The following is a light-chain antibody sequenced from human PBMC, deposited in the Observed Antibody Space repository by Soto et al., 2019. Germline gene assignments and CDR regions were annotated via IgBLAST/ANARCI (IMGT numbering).Light chain of an antibody. Sequence: DIQLTQSPSFLSASVGDRVTITCRASQGISSYLAWYQQKPGKAPKLLISAASTLQSGVPSRFSGSGAGTAFTITISSLQPADFATYYWQQLNSYPQFTFGRGTKVDI. CDR2: AAS. CDR1: QGISSY. CDR3: QQLNSYPQFT. V-gene: IGKV1-9*01. J-gene: IGKJ3*01.